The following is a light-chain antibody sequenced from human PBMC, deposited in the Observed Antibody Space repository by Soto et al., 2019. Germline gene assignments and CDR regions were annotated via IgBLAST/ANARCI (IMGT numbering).Light chain of an antibody. CDR2: SGS. V-gene: IGKV3D-15*01. Sequence: EIVMPQSPATLSVSTGEAATLSCRASQSISSDLAWYQQKPGQSPRLLIYSGSTRATGIPARFSGSGFGTEFSLIISSLQSEDFALYFCLQYGDWPRTFGQGTKVDIK. CDR3: LQYGDWPRT. J-gene: IGKJ1*01. CDR1: QSISSD.